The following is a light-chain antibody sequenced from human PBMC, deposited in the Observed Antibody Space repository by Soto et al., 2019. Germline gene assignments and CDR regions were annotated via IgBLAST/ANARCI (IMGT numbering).Light chain of an antibody. V-gene: IGKV3-20*01. CDR1: QSVSSSY. J-gene: IGKJ1*01. Sequence: ETVVTQSPATLSVSPGERATLSCRASQSVSSSYLAWYQQKPGQAPRLLIYGASSRATGIPDRISGSGSGTDFTLTISRLEPEDFAVYYCQQYGSSGTFGQGTKVDI. CDR3: QQYGSSGT. CDR2: GAS.